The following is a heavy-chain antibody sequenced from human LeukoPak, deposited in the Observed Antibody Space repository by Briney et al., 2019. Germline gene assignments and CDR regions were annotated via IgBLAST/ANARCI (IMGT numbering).Heavy chain of an antibody. Sequence: SETLSLTCTVSGGSISSSSYYWGWIRQPPGKGLEWIGSIYYSGSTYYNPSLKSRVTISVDTSKNQFSLKLSSVTAADTAVYYCARLYYYDSSGYLYYFDYWGQGTLVTVSS. CDR2: IYYSGST. D-gene: IGHD3-22*01. V-gene: IGHV4-39*01. CDR1: GGSISSSSYY. CDR3: ARLYYYDSSGYLYYFDY. J-gene: IGHJ4*02.